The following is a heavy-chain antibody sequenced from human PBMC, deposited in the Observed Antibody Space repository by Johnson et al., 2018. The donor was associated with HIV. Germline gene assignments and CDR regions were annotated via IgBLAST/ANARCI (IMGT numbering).Heavy chain of an antibody. CDR3: AKDQWCSSWTNDAFDI. V-gene: IGHV3-30*02. CDR1: GFIFADYG. CDR2: IRYDGSNQ. Sequence: QVQLVESGGGVLRPGGSLRLSCEGFGFIFADYGLSWVRQAPGRGLEWVAFIRYDGSNQYYEDSVKGRFSISRDNSKNTLYLQMNSRRAEDTAVYYCAKDQWCSSWTNDAFDIWGQGTVVTVSS. J-gene: IGHJ3*02. D-gene: IGHD6-13*01.